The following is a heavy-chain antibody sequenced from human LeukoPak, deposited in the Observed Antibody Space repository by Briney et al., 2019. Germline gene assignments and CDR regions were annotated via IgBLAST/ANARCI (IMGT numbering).Heavy chain of an antibody. D-gene: IGHD4-17*01. CDR1: GFTFSSYW. CDR3: AINDYGDPYYFDY. CDR2: IKQDGSEK. Sequence: PGGSLRLSCAASGFTFSSYWMSSVRQAPGKGLEWVANIKQDGSEKYYVDSVKGRFTISRDNAKNSLYLQMNSLRAEDTAVYYCAINDYGDPYYFDYWGQGTLVTVSS. J-gene: IGHJ4*02. V-gene: IGHV3-7*01.